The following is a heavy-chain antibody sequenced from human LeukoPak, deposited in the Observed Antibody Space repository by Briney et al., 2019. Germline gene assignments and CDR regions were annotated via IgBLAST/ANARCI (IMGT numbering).Heavy chain of an antibody. CDR3: ARGSSLDY. Sequence: RSLRLSCAASGFTFSSYAMHWVRQAPGKGLEWVAVISYDGSNKYYADSVKGRFTISRDNSKNTLYLQMNSLRAEDTAAYYCARGSSLDYWGQGTLVTVSS. J-gene: IGHJ4*02. CDR2: ISYDGSNK. CDR1: GFTFSSYA. D-gene: IGHD3-10*01. V-gene: IGHV3-30-3*01.